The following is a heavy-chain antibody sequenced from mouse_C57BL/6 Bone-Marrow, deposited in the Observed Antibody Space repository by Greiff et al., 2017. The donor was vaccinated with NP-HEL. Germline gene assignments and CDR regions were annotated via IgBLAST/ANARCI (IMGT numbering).Heavy chain of an antibody. CDR3: ARSAARAFAY. CDR1: GYAFSSSW. V-gene: IGHV1-82*01. J-gene: IGHJ3*01. Sequence: VQLQQSGPELVKPGASVKISCKASGYAFSSSWMNWVKQRPGKGLEWIGRIYPGDGDTNYNGKVKGKAKLTADKSSSTAYMQLSSLTSEDSAVYFCARSAARAFAYWGQGTLVTVSA. D-gene: IGHD3-1*01. CDR2: IYPGDGDT.